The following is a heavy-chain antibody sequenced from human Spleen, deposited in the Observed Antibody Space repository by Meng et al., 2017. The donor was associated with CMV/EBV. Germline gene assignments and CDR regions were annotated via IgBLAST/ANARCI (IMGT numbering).Heavy chain of an antibody. CDR3: ARVGSSGYYDGGFFDY. CDR1: GGNFNSYA. D-gene: IGHD3-22*01. V-gene: IGHV1-69*05. CDR2: IIPIFGTA. J-gene: IGHJ4*02. Sequence: SVKVSCKASGGNFNSYAISWVRQAPGQGLEWMGGIIPIFGTANYAQKFQGRVRITTDESTSTAYMELSSLRSEDTAVYYCARVGSSGYYDGGFFDYWGQGTLVTVSS.